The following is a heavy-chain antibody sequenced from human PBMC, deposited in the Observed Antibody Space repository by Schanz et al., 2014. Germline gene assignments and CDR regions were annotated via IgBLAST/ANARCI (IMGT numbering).Heavy chain of an antibody. CDR1: GYDFHIYA. D-gene: IGHD2-8*02. Sequence: QILLVQPGPEVKKPGASVTVSCKASGYDFHIYAYSWVRQAPGQGPEWIGWISGYTGDTNYAQKLQGRVTMTTDTSTSTAYMELRSLRADDTAVYYCAAMWGYCTATACQILEVLDVWGQGTTVTVSS. V-gene: IGHV1-18*01. CDR2: ISGYTGDT. CDR3: AAMWGYCTATACQILEVLDV. J-gene: IGHJ6*02.